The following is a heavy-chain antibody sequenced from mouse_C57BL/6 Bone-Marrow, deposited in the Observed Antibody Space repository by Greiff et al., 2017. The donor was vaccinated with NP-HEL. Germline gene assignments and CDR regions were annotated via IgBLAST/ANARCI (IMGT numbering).Heavy chain of an antibody. Sequence: EVKLVESGGGLVQPGGSLKLSCAASGFTFSDYYMYWVRQTPEKRLEWVAYISNGGGSTYYLDTVKGRFTISRDNAKNTLYLQMSRLKSEDTAMYYCARQGLRQGDYAMDYWGQGTSVTVSS. CDR2: ISNGGGST. CDR1: GFTFSDYY. CDR3: ARQGLRQGDYAMDY. J-gene: IGHJ4*01. D-gene: IGHD2-2*01. V-gene: IGHV5-12*01.